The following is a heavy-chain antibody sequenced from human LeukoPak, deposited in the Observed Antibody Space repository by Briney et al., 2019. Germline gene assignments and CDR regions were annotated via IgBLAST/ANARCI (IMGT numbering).Heavy chain of an antibody. CDR1: GFTFNNYG. CDR2: IQYDGGNK. D-gene: IGHD3-22*01. V-gene: IGHV3-30*02. CDR3: AKFADDYYDSSGYYDDY. J-gene: IGHJ4*02. Sequence: GGSLRLSCAASGFTFNNYGMHWVRQAPGKGLEWVAFIQYDGGNKYYADSVKGRFTISRDNSKNTLYLQMNSLRTEDTAVYYCAKFADDYYDSSGYYDDYWGQGTLVTVSS.